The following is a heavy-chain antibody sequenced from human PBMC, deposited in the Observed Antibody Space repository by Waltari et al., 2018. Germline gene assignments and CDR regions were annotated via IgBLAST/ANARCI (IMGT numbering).Heavy chain of an antibody. V-gene: IGHV3-21*01. J-gene: IGHJ4*02. D-gene: IGHD1-26*01. CDR3: ARWRWQQSELDY. Sequence: EVQLVESGGGLVKPGGSLRLSCAASGLSFSNYNMNLARQAPGKGLEWVSSITSSSDIKYADSVKGRFTISRDNAKNSLYLQMNSLRVEDTAVYYCARWRWQQSELDYWGRGTLVTVSS. CDR1: GLSFSNYN. CDR2: ITSSSDI.